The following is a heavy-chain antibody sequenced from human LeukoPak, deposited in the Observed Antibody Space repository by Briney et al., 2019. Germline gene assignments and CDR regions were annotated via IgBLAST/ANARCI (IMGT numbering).Heavy chain of an antibody. J-gene: IGHJ6*02. V-gene: IGHV3-73*01. D-gene: IGHD2-2*01. CDR1: GFTFSGSA. CDR3: TRHAARGYQLPQDSYYYGMDV. CDR2: IRSKANSYAT. Sequence: GGSLRLSCAASGFTFSGSAMHWVRQASGEGLEWVGRIRSKANSYATAYAASVKGRFTISRDDSKNTAYLQMNSLKTEDTAVYYCTRHAARGYQLPQDSYYYGMDVWGQGTTVTVSS.